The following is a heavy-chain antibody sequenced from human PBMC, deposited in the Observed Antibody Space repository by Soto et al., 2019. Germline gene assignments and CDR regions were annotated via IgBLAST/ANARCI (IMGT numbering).Heavy chain of an antibody. D-gene: IGHD6-13*01. V-gene: IGHV5-10-1*01. Sequence: PGESLKISCRGSEYSFTNNWISWVRQMHGKGLEWMGRIDPRDSYTNYSPSFQGHVTISTDKSISTAYLQWSSLEASDTAMYYCARLRTAATGSDFDFWGPGTLVTVSS. CDR2: IDPRDSYT. CDR1: EYSFTNNW. CDR3: ARLRTAATGSDFDF. J-gene: IGHJ4*02.